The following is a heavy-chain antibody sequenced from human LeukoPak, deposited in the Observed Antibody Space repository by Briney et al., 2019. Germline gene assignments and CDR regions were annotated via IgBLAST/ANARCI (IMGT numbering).Heavy chain of an antibody. J-gene: IGHJ6*02. CDR1: GGSISSGGYY. CDR2: IYYSGST. V-gene: IGHV4-31*03. Sequence: SETLSLTCTVSGGSISSGGYYWSWIRQHPGKGLEWIGYIYYSGSTYYNPSLKSRVTISVDTSKNQFSLKLSSVTAADTAVYYCARVFVPQYGSGSYGGPYYYGMDVWGQGTTVTVSS. CDR3: ARVFVPQYGSGSYGGPYYYGMDV. D-gene: IGHD3-10*01.